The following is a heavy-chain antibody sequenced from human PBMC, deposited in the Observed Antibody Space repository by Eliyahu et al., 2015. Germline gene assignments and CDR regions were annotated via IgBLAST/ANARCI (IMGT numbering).Heavy chain of an antibody. Sequence: EVQLVQSGAEVKKPGESRKISCKGSGXSFTTYXSGWVRXMPGKGXEXMGVIYPGDSDTRYSPSFQGQVTISADKSINTAYLQWSSLKASDTAMYYCVRGGFRTAYSNSWERLDYWGQGTLVTVSS. V-gene: IGHV5-51*01. J-gene: IGHJ4*02. CDR3: VRGGFRTAYSNSWERLDY. D-gene: IGHD6-13*01. CDR2: IYPGDSDT. CDR1: GXSFTTYX.